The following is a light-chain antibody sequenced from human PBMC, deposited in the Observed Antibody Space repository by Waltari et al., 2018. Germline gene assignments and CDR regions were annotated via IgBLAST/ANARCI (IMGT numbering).Light chain of an antibody. J-gene: IGLJ2*01. Sequence: QSALTQPASVSGSPGQSITISCTGTSSDVGSYNYVSWYQQHPGKAPKLRIYEVSNRPSGLSVRFSGSKSGNTASRTISELLAEDEADYYCSAYAGNDLVIFDGGTKLTVL. CDR2: EVS. CDR1: SSDVGSYNY. CDR3: SAYAGNDLVI. V-gene: IGLV2-14*01.